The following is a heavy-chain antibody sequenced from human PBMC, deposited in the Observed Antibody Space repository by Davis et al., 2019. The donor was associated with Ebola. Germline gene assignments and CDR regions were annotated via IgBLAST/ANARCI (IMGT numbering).Heavy chain of an antibody. J-gene: IGHJ6*02. CDR2: IDPSDSYT. CDR1: GYSFTSYW. D-gene: IGHD3-3*01. CDR3: ARLFWSGYYKGYYYGMDV. V-gene: IGHV5-10-1*01. Sequence: GESLKISCKGSGYSFTSYWISWVRQMPGKGLEWMGRIDPSDSYTNYSPSFQGHVTISADKSISTAYLRWSSLKASDTAMYYCARLFWSGYYKGYYYGMDVWGQGTTVTVSS.